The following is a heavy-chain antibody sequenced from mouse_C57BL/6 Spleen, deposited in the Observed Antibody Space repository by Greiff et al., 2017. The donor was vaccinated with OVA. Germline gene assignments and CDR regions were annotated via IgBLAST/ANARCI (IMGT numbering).Heavy chain of an antibody. Sequence: EVQRVESGGGLVKPGGSLKLSCAASGFTFSDYGMHWVRQAPEKGLEWVAYISSGSSTIYYADTVKGRFTISRDNAKNTLFLQMTSLRSEDTAMYYCARIADGYSAWFAYWGQGTLVTVSA. J-gene: IGHJ3*01. CDR1: GFTFSDYG. CDR2: ISSGSSTI. D-gene: IGHD2-3*01. V-gene: IGHV5-17*01. CDR3: ARIADGYSAWFAY.